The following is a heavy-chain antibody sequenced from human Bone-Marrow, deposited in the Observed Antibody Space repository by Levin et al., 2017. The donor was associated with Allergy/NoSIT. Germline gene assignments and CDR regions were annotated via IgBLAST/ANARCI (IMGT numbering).Heavy chain of an antibody. CDR3: ARVVTTMINWLDP. CDR1: GYNFPIFD. V-gene: IGHV1-18*01. D-gene: IGHD4-17*01. Sequence: PKASVKVSCKTSGYNFPIFDITWVRQAPGQGLEWMGRISPHNGKTDYAQTFQGRVTMTTDTSTSTAYMELRSLISNDTAVYYCARVVTTMINWLDPWGQGTLVTVSS. J-gene: IGHJ5*02. CDR2: ISPHNGKT.